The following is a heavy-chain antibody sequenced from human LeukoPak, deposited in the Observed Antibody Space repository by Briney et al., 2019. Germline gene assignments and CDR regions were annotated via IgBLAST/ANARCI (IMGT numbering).Heavy chain of an antibody. J-gene: IGHJ4*02. CDR3: ARGLVVGATDYFDY. Sequence: ASVKVSCKASGGTFSSYAISWVRQAPGQRLEWMGGIIPIFGTANYAQKFQGRVTITADESTSTAYMELSSLRSEDTAVYYCARGLVVGATDYFDYWGQGTLVTVSS. D-gene: IGHD2-15*01. CDR2: IIPIFGTA. V-gene: IGHV1-69*13. CDR1: GGTFSSYA.